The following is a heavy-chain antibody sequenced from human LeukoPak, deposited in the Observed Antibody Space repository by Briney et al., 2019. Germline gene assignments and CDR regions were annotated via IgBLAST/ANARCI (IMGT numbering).Heavy chain of an antibody. CDR2: IYSGGST. CDR1: GFTFSSYA. Sequence: PGGSLRLSCAASGFTFSSYAMSWVRQTPGKGLEWVSFIYSGGSTFYADSVKGRFTVSRDNSKNTVYLQMNSLRAEDTAVYYCARSPPNEYSSSWYYFDYWGQGTLVTVSS. V-gene: IGHV3-53*01. CDR3: ARSPPNEYSSSWYYFDY. J-gene: IGHJ4*02. D-gene: IGHD6-13*01.